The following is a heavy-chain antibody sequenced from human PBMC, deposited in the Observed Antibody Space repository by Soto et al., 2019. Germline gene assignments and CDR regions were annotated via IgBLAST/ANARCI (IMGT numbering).Heavy chain of an antibody. CDR3: AREHPGAVAGPYYFDY. CDR2: ISSSSSTI. D-gene: IGHD6-19*01. J-gene: IGHJ4*02. Sequence: GGSLRLSCAASGFTFSSYSMNWVRQAPGKGLEWVSYISSSSSTIYYANSVKGRLTISRDNAMNSLYLQMNSLRDEDTAVYYCAREHPGAVAGPYYFDYWGQGTLVTVSS. CDR1: GFTFSSYS. V-gene: IGHV3-48*02.